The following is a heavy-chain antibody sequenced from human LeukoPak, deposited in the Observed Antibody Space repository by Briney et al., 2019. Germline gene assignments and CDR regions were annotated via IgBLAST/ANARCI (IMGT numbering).Heavy chain of an antibody. V-gene: IGHV3-74*01. Sequence: GGSLRLSCAASGFTFSSTWMHWVRQTPGKGLVWVSRIKSDGISTIYADSVKGRFTISRDNAKNTLYLQINSLRAEDTAVYYCVRDRYYSLDYWGQGTLVTVSS. CDR1: GFTFSSTW. CDR3: VRDRYYSLDY. J-gene: IGHJ4*02. D-gene: IGHD3-10*01. CDR2: IKSDGIST.